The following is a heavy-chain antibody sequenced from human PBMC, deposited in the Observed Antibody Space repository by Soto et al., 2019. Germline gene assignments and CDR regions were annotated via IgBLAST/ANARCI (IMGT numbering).Heavy chain of an antibody. CDR3: AGFGVGDRDDK. D-gene: IGHD2-8*01. CDR2: ISHSETT. Sequence: QVRLQESGPGLVKASQTLSLTCSVSGSYITSGDYHWTWIRQAPGKGLEWIGYISHSETTYYSPALKNRIIISSDFSMNQFSLRLNSVTADDTAVYFCAGFGVGDRDDKWGQGTLVTVSS. CDR1: GSYITSGDYH. J-gene: IGHJ4*02. V-gene: IGHV4-30-4*01.